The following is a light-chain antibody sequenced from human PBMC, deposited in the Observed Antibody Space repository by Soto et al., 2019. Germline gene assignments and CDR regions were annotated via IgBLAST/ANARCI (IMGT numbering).Light chain of an antibody. CDR1: SSDVGGYKY. V-gene: IGLV2-14*01. CDR2: EVS. Sequence: QSALTQPASVSGSPGQSITISCTGTSSDVGGYKYVSWYQQHPGKAPKFMIYEVSNRPSGVSNRFSGSKSGNTASLTISGLQAEDEADYYCSSYTSSSTLVFGGGTKVTVL. CDR3: SSYTSSSTLV. J-gene: IGLJ2*01.